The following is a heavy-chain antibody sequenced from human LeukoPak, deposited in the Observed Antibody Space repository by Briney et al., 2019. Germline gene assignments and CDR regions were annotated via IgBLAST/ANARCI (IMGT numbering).Heavy chain of an antibody. CDR1: GGSISISNYY. D-gene: IGHD3-10*01. CDR2: TYYTGTT. CDR3: ARGRGLLWFGELSADFDY. J-gene: IGHJ4*02. Sequence: PSQTLSLTCTVSGGSISISNYYWAWIRQPPGKGLEWIGSTYYTGTTYYNPSLKSRVTILVDTSKNQFSLKLNSVTAADTAVYYCARGRGLLWFGELSADFDYWGQGTLVTVSS. V-gene: IGHV4-39*07.